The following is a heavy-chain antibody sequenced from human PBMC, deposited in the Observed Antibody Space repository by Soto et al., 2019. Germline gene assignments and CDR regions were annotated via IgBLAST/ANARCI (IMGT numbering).Heavy chain of an antibody. CDR2: INPNSGGT. D-gene: IGHD4-4*01. CDR1: GYTFTGYY. V-gene: IGHV1-2*02. Sequence: ASVKVSCKASGYTFTGYYMHWVRQAPGQGLEWMGWINPNSGGTNYAQKFQGRVTMTRDTSISTAYMELSRLRSDDTAVYYCARKMTTVTTGRYYYYYGMDVWGQGTKVTVSS. CDR3: ARKMTTVTTGRYYYYYGMDV. J-gene: IGHJ6*02.